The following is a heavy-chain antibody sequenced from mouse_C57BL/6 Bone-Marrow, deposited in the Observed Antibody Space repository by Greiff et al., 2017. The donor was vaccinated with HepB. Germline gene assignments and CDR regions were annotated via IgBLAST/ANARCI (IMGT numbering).Heavy chain of an antibody. CDR2: IYPRSGNT. D-gene: IGHD1-1*01. CDR3: ARESLLLRAY. J-gene: IGHJ3*01. CDR1: GYTFTSYG. V-gene: IGHV1-81*01. Sequence: QVQLQQSGAELARPGASVKLSCKASGYTFTSYGISWVKQRTGQGLEWIGEIYPRSGNTYYNEKFKGKATLTADKSSSTAYMELRSLTSEDSAVYFCARESLLLRAYWGQGTLVTVSA.